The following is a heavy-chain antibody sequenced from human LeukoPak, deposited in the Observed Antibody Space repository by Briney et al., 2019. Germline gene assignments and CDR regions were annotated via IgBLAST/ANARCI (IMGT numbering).Heavy chain of an antibody. D-gene: IGHD4-23*01. CDR3: ASREDGGNPPVAWFDP. CDR2: IYHSGST. Sequence: PSGTLSLTCAVSGGSISISNSNWWSWVRQPPGKGLKWIGEIYHSGSTNYNPSLKSRVTISVDKSKNQFSLKLSSVTAADTAVYYCASREDGGNPPVAWFDPWGQGTLVTVSS. CDR1: GGSISISNSNW. J-gene: IGHJ5*02. V-gene: IGHV4-4*02.